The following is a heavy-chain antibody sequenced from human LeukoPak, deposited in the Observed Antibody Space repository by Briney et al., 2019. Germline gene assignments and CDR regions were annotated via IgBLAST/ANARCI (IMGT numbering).Heavy chain of an antibody. V-gene: IGHV3-72*01. CDR3: ARQAETYGGYGGGFFDP. CDR2: TRNKANSYTT. CDR1: GFTFSDHY. D-gene: IGHD5-12*01. Sequence: GGSLRLSCAASGFTFSDHYMDWVRQAPGKGLEWVGRTRNKANSYTTEYAASVKGRFTISRDDSKNSLYLQMNSLKTEDTAVYYCARQAETYGGYGGGFFDPWGQGTLVTVSS. J-gene: IGHJ5*02.